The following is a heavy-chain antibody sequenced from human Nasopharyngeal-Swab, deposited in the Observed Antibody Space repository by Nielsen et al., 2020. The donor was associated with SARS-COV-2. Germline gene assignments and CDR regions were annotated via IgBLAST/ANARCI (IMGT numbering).Heavy chain of an antibody. Sequence: VRQAPGKGLERVSSISSSSSYIYYADSVKGRFTISRDNAKNSPYLQMNSLRAEDTAVYYCARGLSLVGATNDAFDIWGQGTMVTVSS. CDR3: ARGLSLVGATNDAFDI. CDR2: ISSSSSYI. D-gene: IGHD1-26*01. J-gene: IGHJ3*02. V-gene: IGHV3-21*01.